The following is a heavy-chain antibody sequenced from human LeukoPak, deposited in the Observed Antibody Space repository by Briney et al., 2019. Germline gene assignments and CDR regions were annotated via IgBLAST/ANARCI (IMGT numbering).Heavy chain of an antibody. CDR3: ARDRGLGLPNWFTS. V-gene: IGHV3-21*01. Sequence: GGSLRLSCVGSGFPFSSYSMNWARQAPGKGLEWVSSIDLNGNHINYADSVKDRFTISRDNAKNSLFLQMDSLRVEGTAVYYCARDRGLGLPNWFTSWGQGTLVTVSS. CDR1: GFPFSSYS. CDR2: IDLNGNHI. J-gene: IGHJ5*01. D-gene: IGHD2-15*01.